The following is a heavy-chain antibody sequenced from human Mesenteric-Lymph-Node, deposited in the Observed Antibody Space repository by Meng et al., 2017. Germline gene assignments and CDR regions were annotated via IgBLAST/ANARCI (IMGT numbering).Heavy chain of an antibody. CDR3: ARDHTGIAGFSYYYYGMDV. D-gene: IGHD6-13*01. V-gene: IGHV3-30*06. Sequence: GGSLRLSCAASGFTFSNYAMHWVRQAPGKGLEWLALIPHNEHSTQFADSVKGRFTISRDNSKNTLYLQMNSLRAEDTAVYYCARDHTGIAGFSYYYYGMDVWGQGTTVTVSS. J-gene: IGHJ6*02. CDR2: IPHNEHST. CDR1: GFTFSNYA.